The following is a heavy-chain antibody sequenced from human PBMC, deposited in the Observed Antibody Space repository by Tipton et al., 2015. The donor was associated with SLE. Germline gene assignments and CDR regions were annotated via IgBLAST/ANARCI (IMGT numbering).Heavy chain of an antibody. CDR3: ARHGGSGWTP. CDR1: GGSISSGSYY. Sequence: TLSLTCTVSGGSISSGSYYWSWIRQPAGKGLEWIGRIYTSGSTNYNPSLKSRVTISVDTSRNQFSLKLSSVTAADTAVYYCARHGGSGWTPWGQGTLVTVSS. J-gene: IGHJ5*02. V-gene: IGHV4-61*02. CDR2: IYTSGST. D-gene: IGHD6-19*01.